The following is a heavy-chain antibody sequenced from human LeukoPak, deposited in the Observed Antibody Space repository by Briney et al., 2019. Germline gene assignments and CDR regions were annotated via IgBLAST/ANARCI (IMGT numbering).Heavy chain of an antibody. CDR2: MNPNSGNT. D-gene: IGHD2-15*01. Sequence: ASVKVSCKASGYTFTSYDINWVRQATRQGLEWMGWMNPNSGNTGYAQKFQGRVTMTRNTSISTAYMELSSLRSEDTAVYYCARGGYCSGGSRSYNWFDPWGQGTLVTVSS. V-gene: IGHV1-8*01. CDR1: GYTFTSYD. CDR3: ARGGYCSGGSRSYNWFDP. J-gene: IGHJ5*02.